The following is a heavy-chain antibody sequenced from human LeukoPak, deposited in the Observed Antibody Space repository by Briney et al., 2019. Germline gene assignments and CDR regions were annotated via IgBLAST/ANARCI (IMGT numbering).Heavy chain of an antibody. CDR3: ANGYSYVRTY. J-gene: IGHJ4*02. Sequence: KSGGSLRLSCAASGFTFSDYYMSWIRQAPGKGLEWLSYMSSSGSIIWYADSVKGRFTISRDNAKNSLYLQMNSLRAEDTAVYYCANGYSYVRTYWGQGTLVTVS. D-gene: IGHD5-18*01. CDR1: GFTFSDYY. V-gene: IGHV3-11*01. CDR2: MSSSGSII.